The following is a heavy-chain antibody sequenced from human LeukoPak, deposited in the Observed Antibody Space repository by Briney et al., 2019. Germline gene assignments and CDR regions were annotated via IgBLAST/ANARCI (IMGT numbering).Heavy chain of an antibody. V-gene: IGHV3-53*01. CDR1: GFTVSSNY. Sequence: GGSLRLSCAASGFTVSSNYMSWVRQAPGKGLEWVSVIYSGGSTYYADSVKGRFTISRDNSKNTLYLQMNSLRAEDTAVYYCARGMDYVWGSYYNYWGQGTLVTVSS. CDR3: ARGMDYVWGSYYNY. D-gene: IGHD3-16*01. J-gene: IGHJ4*02. CDR2: IYSGGST.